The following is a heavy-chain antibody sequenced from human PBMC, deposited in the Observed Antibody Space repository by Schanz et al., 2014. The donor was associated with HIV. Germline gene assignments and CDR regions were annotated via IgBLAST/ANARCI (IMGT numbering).Heavy chain of an antibody. CDR2: IIPIFGTS. V-gene: IGHV1-69*01. J-gene: IGHJ6*02. CDR3: ARAAFSSEYYYGMDV. Sequence: QVQLVQSGAEVKKPGSSVKVSCKASGGPFSNYAINWVRQAPGQGLEWMGGIIPIFGTSNYAQKFQGRVTITADESTSTAYMELSSLRSADTAVYFCARAAFSSEYYYGMDVWGQGTTVTVSS. D-gene: IGHD3-3*02. CDR1: GGPFSNYA.